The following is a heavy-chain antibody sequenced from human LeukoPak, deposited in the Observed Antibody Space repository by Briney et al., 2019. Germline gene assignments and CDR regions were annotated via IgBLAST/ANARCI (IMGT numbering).Heavy chain of an antibody. CDR1: GFIFSSYI. V-gene: IGHV3-64D*09. CDR3: VKDRWVDY. D-gene: IGHD4-23*01. J-gene: IGHJ4*02. Sequence: PGGSLRLSCAASGFIFSSYIMNWVRQAPGKGLEYVSSISSEGGSTYYADSVKGRFTITRDNSKNTLYLQMNSLRLEDTAVYYCVKDRWVDYWGQGALVTVSS. CDR2: ISSEGGST.